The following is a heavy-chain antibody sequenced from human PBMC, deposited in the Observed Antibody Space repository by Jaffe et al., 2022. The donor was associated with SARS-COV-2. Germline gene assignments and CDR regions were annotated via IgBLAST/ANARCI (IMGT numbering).Heavy chain of an antibody. CDR2: IRSKANSYAT. J-gene: IGHJ6*02. D-gene: IGHD2-2*01. Sequence: EVQLVESGGGLVQPGGSLKLSCAASGFTFSGSAMHWVRQASGKGLEWVGRIRSKANSYATAYAASVKGRFTISRDDSKNTAYLQMNSLKTEDTAVYYCTRQEVVPAGPAPAASYYYYGMDVWGQGTTVTVSS. CDR3: TRQEVVPAGPAPAASYYYYGMDV. V-gene: IGHV3-73*01. CDR1: GFTFSGSA.